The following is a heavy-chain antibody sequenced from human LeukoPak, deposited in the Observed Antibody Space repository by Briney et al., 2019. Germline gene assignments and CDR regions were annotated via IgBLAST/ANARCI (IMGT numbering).Heavy chain of an antibody. J-gene: IGHJ4*02. CDR3: AREGYSGYDFDY. Sequence: WETLSLTCTVSGGSIRSYYWSWIRQPPGKGLEWIGYIYYSGSTNYNPPLKSRVIISVDTSKNQFSLKLSSVTAADTAVYYCAREGYSGYDFDYWGQGTLVTVSS. D-gene: IGHD5-12*01. CDR1: GGSIRSYY. CDR2: IYYSGST. V-gene: IGHV4-59*01.